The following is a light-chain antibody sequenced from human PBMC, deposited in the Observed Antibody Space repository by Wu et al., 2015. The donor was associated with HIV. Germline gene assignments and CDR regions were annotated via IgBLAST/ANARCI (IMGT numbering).Light chain of an antibody. Sequence: EIVMTQSPAILSVSPGERATLSCRASESVRNNLAWYQQKPGQAPRLLIYDASTRATGIPARFSGSGSGTEFTLTISSLQSEDFAVYYCQQYESWPPYSFGQGTKLEIK. J-gene: IGKJ2*03. CDR1: ESVRNN. CDR3: QQYESWPPYS. V-gene: IGKV3-15*01. CDR2: DAS.